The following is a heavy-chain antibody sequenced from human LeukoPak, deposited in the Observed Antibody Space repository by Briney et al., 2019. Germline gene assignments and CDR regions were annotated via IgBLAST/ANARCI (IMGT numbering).Heavy chain of an antibody. CDR2: ISSSSSYI. Sequence: GGSLRLSCAASGFTFSRYSMNWVRQAPGKGLEWVSSISSSSSYIYYADSVKGRLTISRDNAKNSLYLQMNSLRAEDTAVYYCARDDYYGSGSSWSDYYMDVWGKGTTVTVSS. CDR3: ARDDYYGSGSSWSDYYMDV. D-gene: IGHD3-10*01. V-gene: IGHV3-21*06. J-gene: IGHJ6*03. CDR1: GFTFSRYS.